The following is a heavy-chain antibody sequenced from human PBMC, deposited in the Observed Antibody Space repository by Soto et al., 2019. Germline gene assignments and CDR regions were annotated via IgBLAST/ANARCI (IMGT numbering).Heavy chain of an antibody. CDR3: ARETGYYGGYNWFDP. CDR2: IYYRGDT. J-gene: IGHJ5*02. D-gene: IGHD3-9*01. V-gene: IGHV4-31*03. Sequence: SETLSLTCTVSGDSINSAAYYWSWIRHHPGNGLEWIGYIYYRGDTYYNPSLNGRATISLDTSKNQFSLNLRSVTAADTAVYYCARETGYYGGYNWFDPWGQGTLVTVSS. CDR1: GDSINSAAYY.